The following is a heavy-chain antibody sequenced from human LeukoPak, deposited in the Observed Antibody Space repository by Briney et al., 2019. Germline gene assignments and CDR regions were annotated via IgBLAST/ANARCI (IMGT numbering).Heavy chain of an antibody. J-gene: IGHJ4*02. V-gene: IGHV1-2*02. CDR3: ARDYQLVNGSSWDFDY. Sequence: GASVKVSCKASGYTFTGYYMHWVRQAPGQGLEWMGWINPNSGGTSYARKFQGRVTMTRDTSTSTVYMELSSLRSEDTAVYYCARDYQLVNGSSWDFDYWGQGTLVTVSS. CDR2: INPNSGGT. D-gene: IGHD6-13*01. CDR1: GYTFTGYY.